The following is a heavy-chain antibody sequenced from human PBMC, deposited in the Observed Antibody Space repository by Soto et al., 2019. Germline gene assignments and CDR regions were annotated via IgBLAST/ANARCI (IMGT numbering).Heavy chain of an antibody. CDR3: ARHYGYTYGPDY. V-gene: IGHV4-59*01. Sequence: QVQLQESGPGLVKPSETLSLNCTVSGGSIGSYYWTWIRQPPGKGLEWIGHVYYSGTTKYNPSLERRVTMSVDASKNQFSLRLTSVTAADTAIYYCARHYGYTYGPDYWGQGAQVTVSS. D-gene: IGHD5-12*01. CDR2: VYYSGTT. J-gene: IGHJ4*02. CDR1: GGSIGSYY.